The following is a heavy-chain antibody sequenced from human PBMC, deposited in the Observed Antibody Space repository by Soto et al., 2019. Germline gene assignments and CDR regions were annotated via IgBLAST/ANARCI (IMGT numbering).Heavy chain of an antibody. J-gene: IGHJ4*02. D-gene: IGHD2-15*01. V-gene: IGHV4-39*01. Sequence: QLLESGPGLVKPSETLSLTGTVSTGSITSGDYFWGWIRQPPGKGLEFIGSMHSSGGTYYSPSLKSRVSISMDKSKNQFSLKLTSVTTADTAVYFCAGVVVGATRQTGSDHWGQGTLVTVS. CDR1: TGSITSGDYF. CDR2: MHSSGGT. CDR3: AGVVVGATRQTGSDH.